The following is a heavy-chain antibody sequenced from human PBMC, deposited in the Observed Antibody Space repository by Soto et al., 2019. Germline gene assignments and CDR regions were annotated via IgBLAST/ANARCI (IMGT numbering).Heavy chain of an antibody. V-gene: IGHV4-34*01. CDR1: GGSFSGYY. CDR3: ARAHFLPYYYDRVFDY. Sequence: LSLTCAVYGGSFSGYYWSWIRQPPGKGLEWIGEINHSGSTNYNPSLKSRVTISVDTSKNQFSLKLSSVTAADTAVYYCARAHFLPYYYDRVFDYWGQGTLVTVSS. D-gene: IGHD3-22*01. J-gene: IGHJ4*02. CDR2: INHSGST.